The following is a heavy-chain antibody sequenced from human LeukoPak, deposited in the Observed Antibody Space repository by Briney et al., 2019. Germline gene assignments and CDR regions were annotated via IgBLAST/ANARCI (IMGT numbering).Heavy chain of an antibody. Sequence: SETLSLTCAAYRGSLSGFFWTWVRQPPGKGLEWIGDITPGGSTNYNSSLKSRLSMSLDSSRDQFSLKLSLVTAADTAVYYCARGSWDLYSHCPHWYSDLWGLGTLVIVSS. CDR1: RGSLSGFF. V-gene: IGHV4-34*01. D-gene: IGHD1-26*01. CDR2: ITPGGST. J-gene: IGHJ2*01. CDR3: ARGSWDLYSHCPHWYSDL.